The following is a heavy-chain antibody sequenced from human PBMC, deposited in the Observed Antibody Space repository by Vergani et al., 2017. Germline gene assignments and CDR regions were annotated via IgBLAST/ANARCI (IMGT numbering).Heavy chain of an antibody. CDR1: GSSISSGSYY. V-gene: IGHV4-61*02. D-gene: IGHD1-26*01. Sequence: QVQLQESGPGLVKPSQTLSLTCSVSGSSISSGSYYWSWIRQPAGKGLEWIGRMHTTGTTNYNPSLKSRATISVDTSKNQFSLNLSSVTAADTAVYYCAREATRSWDWGQGTLVTVS. J-gene: IGHJ4*02. CDR2: MHTTGTT. CDR3: AREATRSWD.